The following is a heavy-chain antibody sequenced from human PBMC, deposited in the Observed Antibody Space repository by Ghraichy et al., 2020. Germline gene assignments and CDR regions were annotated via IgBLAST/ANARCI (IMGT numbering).Heavy chain of an antibody. J-gene: IGHJ6*02. CDR2: IKQDGTEE. Sequence: GESLNISCAASGFPFRGYLMTWVRQAPGKGLEWVASIKQDGTEEKYLDSVKGRFTISRDNAKNSLYLQMDSLRTEDTAVYYCAKNIVVAGKILYFYYGMDVWGQGTTVTVSS. CDR3: AKNIVVAGKILYFYYGMDV. D-gene: IGHD6-19*01. CDR1: GFPFRGYL. V-gene: IGHV3-7*01.